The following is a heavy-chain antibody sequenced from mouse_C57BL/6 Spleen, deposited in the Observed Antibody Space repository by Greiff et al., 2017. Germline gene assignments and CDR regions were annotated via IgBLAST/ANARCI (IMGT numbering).Heavy chain of an antibody. V-gene: IGHV1-53*01. CDR2: INPSNGGT. J-gene: IGHJ1*03. D-gene: IGHD2-4*01. Sequence: VQLQQPGTELVKPGASVKLSCKASGYTFTSYWMHWVKQRPGQGLEWIGNINPSNGGTNYNEKFKSKATLTVDKSSSTAYMQLSSLTSEDSAVYYCARGAFYYDYDRAYWYVGVWGTGATVTVSS. CDR1: GYTFTSYW. CDR3: ARGAFYYDYDRAYWYVGV.